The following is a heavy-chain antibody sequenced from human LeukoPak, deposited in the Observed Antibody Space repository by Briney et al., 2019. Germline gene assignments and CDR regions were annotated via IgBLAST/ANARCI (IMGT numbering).Heavy chain of an antibody. CDR3: ARGGFRDTAMVTEYFDY. J-gene: IGHJ4*02. CDR1: GGSISSYY. CDR2: IYYSGST. V-gene: IGHV4-59*01. D-gene: IGHD5-18*01. Sequence: SETLSLTCTVSGGSISSYYWSWIRQPPGKGLEWIGYIYYSGSTNYNPSLKSRVTISVDTSKNQFSLKLSSVTAADTAVYYCARGGFRDTAMVTEYFDYWGQGTLVTVSS.